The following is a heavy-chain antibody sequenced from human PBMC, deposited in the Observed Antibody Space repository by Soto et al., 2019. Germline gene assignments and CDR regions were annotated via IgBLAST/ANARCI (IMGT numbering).Heavy chain of an antibody. J-gene: IGHJ4*02. Sequence: SVKVSCKASGGTFSSYAISWVRQAPGQGLEWMGGIIPIFGTANYAQKFQGRVTITADKSTSTAYMELSSLRSEDTAVYYCATDLSYYDSSGYYLSYWGQGTLVTVSS. V-gene: IGHV1-69*06. CDR1: GGTFSSYA. D-gene: IGHD3-22*01. CDR2: IIPIFGTA. CDR3: ATDLSYYDSSGYYLSY.